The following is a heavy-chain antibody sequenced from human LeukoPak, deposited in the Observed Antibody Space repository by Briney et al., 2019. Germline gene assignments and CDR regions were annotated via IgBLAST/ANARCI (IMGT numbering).Heavy chain of an antibody. CDR2: VDYSGST. D-gene: IGHD4-17*01. CDR3: AMQVGIYGDYNNWFDP. CDR1: GAPLNNYY. Sequence: SETLSLTCTVSGAPLNNYYWNWVRQPPGKELEWIGNVDYSGSTRYNPSLKSRAPMSLDSSKNQFSLRLTSVPAADMAVYYCAMQVGIYGDYNNWFDPWGQGARVTVSS. V-gene: IGHV4-59*08. J-gene: IGHJ5*02.